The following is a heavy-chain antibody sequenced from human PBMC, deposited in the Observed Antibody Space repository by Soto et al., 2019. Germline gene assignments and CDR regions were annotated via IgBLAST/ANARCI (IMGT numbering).Heavy chain of an antibody. CDR2: ISSSSSYI. J-gene: IGHJ4*02. D-gene: IGHD2-2*01. CDR1: GFTFSSYS. Sequence: EVQLVESGGGLVKPGGSLRLSCAASGFTFSSYSMNWVRQAPGKGLEWVSSISSSSSYIYYADSVKGRFTISRDNAKNSLYRQMNSLRAEDTAVYYCARVVCSSTSCYAPYFDYWGQGTLVTVSS. CDR3: ARVVCSSTSCYAPYFDY. V-gene: IGHV3-21*01.